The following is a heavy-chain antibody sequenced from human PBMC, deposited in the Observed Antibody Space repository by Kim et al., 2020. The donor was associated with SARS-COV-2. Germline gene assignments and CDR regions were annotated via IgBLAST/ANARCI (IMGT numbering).Heavy chain of an antibody. V-gene: IGHV4-39*07. D-gene: IGHD6-13*01. CDR1: GGSISSSSYY. CDR3: ARDRIPAAGFDY. J-gene: IGHJ4*02. Sequence: SETLSLTCTVSGGSISSSSYYWGWIRQPPGRGLEWIGSIYYSGSTYYNPSLKSRVTISVDTSKNQFSLKLSSLTAADTAVYYCARDRIPAAGFDYWGQGTLVTVSS. CDR2: IYYSGST.